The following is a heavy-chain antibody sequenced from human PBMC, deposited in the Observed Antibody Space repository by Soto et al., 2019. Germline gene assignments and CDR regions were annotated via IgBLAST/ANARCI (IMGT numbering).Heavy chain of an antibody. Sequence: SETLSLTCNVSGGSIDRSNYYWDWLRQPPGKGLEWIGTTYYNGNAYYNPSLKSRVSMSVDTSKNQFSLKLSSVTAADTAVYYCASSIAAAGTELMNWFDPWGQGTLVTVS. CDR3: ASSIAAAGTELMNWFDP. D-gene: IGHD6-13*01. CDR2: TYYNGNA. J-gene: IGHJ5*02. CDR1: GGSIDRSNYY. V-gene: IGHV4-39*01.